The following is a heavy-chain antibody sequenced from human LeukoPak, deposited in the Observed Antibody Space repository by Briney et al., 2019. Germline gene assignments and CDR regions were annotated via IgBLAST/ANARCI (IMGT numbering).Heavy chain of an antibody. D-gene: IGHD6-19*01. CDR1: GFTVSSNY. CDR3: ARDQYSSNWYVHH. V-gene: IGHV3-53*01. Sequence: GGSLRLSCAASGFTVSSNYMSWVRQAPGKGLEWVSLISSVGSTYYADSVKGRFTISRDNSKNTLYLQMNSLRDEDTAVYYCARDQYSSNWYVHHWGQGTLVTVS. CDR2: ISSVGST. J-gene: IGHJ1*01.